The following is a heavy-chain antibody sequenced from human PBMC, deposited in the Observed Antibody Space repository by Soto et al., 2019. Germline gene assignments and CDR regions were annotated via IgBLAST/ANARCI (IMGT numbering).Heavy chain of an antibody. V-gene: IGHV4-59*01. CDR2: VYNSGST. Sequence: WTWIRQSPGKGLEWIGYVYNSGSTKYNPSLKSRVSISIDTSKNQFSLKLSSVTAADTAVYYCARGGVVVVSYALDAWGQGPTVTVSS. J-gene: IGHJ6*02. D-gene: IGHD2-21*01. CDR3: ARGGVVVVSYALDA.